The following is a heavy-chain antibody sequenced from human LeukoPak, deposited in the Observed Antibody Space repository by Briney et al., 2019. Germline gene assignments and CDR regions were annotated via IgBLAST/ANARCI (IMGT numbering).Heavy chain of an antibody. V-gene: IGHV3-33*01. CDR1: GFTFSSYG. Sequence: GGSLRLSCAASGFTFSSYGMHWVRQAPGKGLEWVAVIWYDGSNKYYADSVKGRFTISRDNSKNTLYLQMNSLRAEDTAVYYCARVRTVTALPNYYYGMAVWGQGTTVTVSS. J-gene: IGHJ6*02. D-gene: IGHD2-21*02. CDR2: IWYDGSNK. CDR3: ARVRTVTALPNYYYGMAV.